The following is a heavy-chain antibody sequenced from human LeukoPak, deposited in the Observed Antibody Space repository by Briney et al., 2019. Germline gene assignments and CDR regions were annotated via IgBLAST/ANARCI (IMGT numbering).Heavy chain of an antibody. J-gene: IGHJ4*02. Sequence: SETLSLTCAVYGGSFSGYYWSWIRQPPGKGLEWIGEINHSGSTNYNPSLKSRVTISVDTSKNQFSLKLSSVTAADTAVYYCARDPHYYFDYWGQGTLVTVSS. CDR1: GGSFSGYY. CDR3: ARDPHYYFDY. CDR2: INHSGST. V-gene: IGHV4-34*01.